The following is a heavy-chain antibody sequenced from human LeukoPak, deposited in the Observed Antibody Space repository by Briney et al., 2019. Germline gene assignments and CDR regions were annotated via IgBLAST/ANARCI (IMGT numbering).Heavy chain of an antibody. V-gene: IGHV6-1*01. Sequence: PSQTLSLTCAISGDSVSSKSASWNWIRQSPSGGLEWLGRIYSRSKWFNDYAVSVKSRITINPDTSKNQFSLHLTSVTPDDTAVYYCARGTGSLDYWGQGTLVTVSS. CDR3: ARGTGSLDY. J-gene: IGHJ4*02. D-gene: IGHD1-26*01. CDR1: GDSVSSKSAS. CDR2: IYSRSKWFN.